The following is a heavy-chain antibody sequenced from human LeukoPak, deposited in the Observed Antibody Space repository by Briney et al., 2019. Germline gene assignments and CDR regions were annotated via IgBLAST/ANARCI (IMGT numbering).Heavy chain of an antibody. V-gene: IGHV4-39*01. CDR3: ARRGTSGWAYYFDF. Sequence: MTSETLSLTCTVSGGSISSYYWGWVRHLPGKGLEWIGSVYRSGSTYYNPSLKSRVTISVDTSKNQFTLNLTSVTAADTAVYHCARRGTSGWAYYFDFWGPGSLLTVSS. CDR2: VYRSGST. CDR1: GGSISSYY. D-gene: IGHD6-19*01. J-gene: IGHJ4*02.